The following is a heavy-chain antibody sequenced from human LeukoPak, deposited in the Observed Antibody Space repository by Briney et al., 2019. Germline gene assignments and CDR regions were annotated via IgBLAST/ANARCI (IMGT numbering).Heavy chain of an antibody. V-gene: IGHV3-74*01. J-gene: IGHJ4*02. CDR3: ARVIKGSSGHPFDY. D-gene: IGHD6-6*01. Sequence: GGSLRLSCAASGFTFSSYWMHWVRQAPGKGLVWVSRINSDGSSTSYADSVKGRFTISRDNAKNTLYLQMNSLRAEDTAVYYCARVIKGSSGHPFDYWGQGTLVTVSS. CDR2: INSDGSST. CDR1: GFTFSSYW.